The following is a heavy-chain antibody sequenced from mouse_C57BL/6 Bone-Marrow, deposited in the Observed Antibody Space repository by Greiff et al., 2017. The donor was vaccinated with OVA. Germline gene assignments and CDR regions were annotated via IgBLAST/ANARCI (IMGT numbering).Heavy chain of an antibody. CDR2: INSDGGST. J-gene: IGHJ1*03. V-gene: IGHV5-2*01. Sequence: EVQGVESGGGLVQPGESLKLSCESNEYEFPSHDMSWVRKTPEKRLELVAAINSDGGSTYYPDTMERRFTISRDNAKNNLYLQMSHLKSEDTAMYYCARDPNYWYFDVWGTGTTVTVSS. CDR3: ARDPNYWYFDV. CDR1: EYEFPSHD.